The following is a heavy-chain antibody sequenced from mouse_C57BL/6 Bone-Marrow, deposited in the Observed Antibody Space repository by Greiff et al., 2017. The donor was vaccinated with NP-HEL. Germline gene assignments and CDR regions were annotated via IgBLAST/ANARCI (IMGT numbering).Heavy chain of an antibody. CDR1: GFPITSGYY. D-gene: IGHD2-4*01. CDR2: ITHSGET. V-gene: IGHV12-3*01. CDR3: AGDKDDYDSYYYAMDY. Sequence: VKLMESGPGLVKPSQSLFLTCSITGFPITSGYYWIWIRQSPGKPLEWMGYITHSGETFYNPSLQSPISITRETSKNQFFLQLNSVTTEDTAMYYCAGDKDDYDSYYYAMDYWGQGTSVTVSS. J-gene: IGHJ4*01.